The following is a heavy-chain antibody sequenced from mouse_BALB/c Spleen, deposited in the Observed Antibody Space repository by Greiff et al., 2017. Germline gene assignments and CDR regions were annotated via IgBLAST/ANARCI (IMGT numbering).Heavy chain of an antibody. CDR3: ARQGYDYDNWYFDV. CDR2: ISSGGGST. V-gene: IGHV5-12-1*01. J-gene: IGHJ1*01. Sequence: EVQGVESGGGLVKPGGSLKLSCAASGFAFSSYDMSWVRQTPEKRLEWVAYISSGGGSTYYPDTVKGRFTISRDNAKNTLYLQMSSLKSEDTAMYYCARQGYDYDNWYFDVWGAGTTVTVSS. CDR1: GFAFSSYD. D-gene: IGHD2-4*01.